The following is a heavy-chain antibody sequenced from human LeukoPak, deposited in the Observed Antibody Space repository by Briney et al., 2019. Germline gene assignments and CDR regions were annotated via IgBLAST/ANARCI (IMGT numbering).Heavy chain of an antibody. CDR1: GFTFSSYA. Sequence: GGSLRLSCAASGFTFSSYAMHLVRQAPGKGLEYVSTNSSNGGSTYYANSVKGRFTISRDNSKNTLYLQMGSLRAEDMAVYYCARDDTTVTTGGSFDYWGQGTLVTVSS. V-gene: IGHV3-64*01. CDR3: ARDDTTVTTGGSFDY. CDR2: NSSNGGST. D-gene: IGHD4-11*01. J-gene: IGHJ4*02.